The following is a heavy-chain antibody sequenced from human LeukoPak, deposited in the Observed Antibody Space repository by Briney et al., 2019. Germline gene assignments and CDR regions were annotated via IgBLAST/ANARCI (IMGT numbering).Heavy chain of an antibody. CDR1: GYTFTSYG. CDR2: ISAYNGNT. CDR3: ARAGGYYDSSGYYLDY. D-gene: IGHD3-22*01. Sequence: ASVTVSCKASGYTFTSYGISWVRQAPGQGLEWMGWISAYNGNTNYAQKLQGRVTMTTDTSTSTAYMELRSLRSDDTAVYYCARAGGYYDSSGYYLDYWGQGTLVTVSS. J-gene: IGHJ4*02. V-gene: IGHV1-18*01.